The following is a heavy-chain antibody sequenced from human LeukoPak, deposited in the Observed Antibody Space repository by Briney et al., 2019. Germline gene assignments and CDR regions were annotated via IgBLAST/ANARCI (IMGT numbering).Heavy chain of an antibody. CDR2: IHHTGST. J-gene: IGHJ4*02. CDR3: ARGGYGTFDF. Sequence: SQSLSLTCSVSGGSTYWSWIRQPPGKGLEWIGYIHHTGSTNYNPSLKSRVTMSLDMSKNQFSLKLSSVTAADTAVYYCARGGYGTFDFWGQGTLVTVSS. D-gene: IGHD4-17*01. CDR1: GGSTY. V-gene: IGHV4-59*01.